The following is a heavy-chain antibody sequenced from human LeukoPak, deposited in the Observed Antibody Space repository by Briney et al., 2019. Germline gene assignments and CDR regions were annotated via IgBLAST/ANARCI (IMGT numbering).Heavy chain of an antibody. CDR3: ARITMVRVVILFHFDY. D-gene: IGHD3-10*01. CDR2: ISAYNGNT. Sequence: ASVKVSCKASGYTFTSYGISWVRQAPGQGLEWMGWISAYNGNTNYAQKLQGRVTMTTDTSTSTAYMELRSLRSDDTAVYYCARITMVRVVILFHFDYWGQGTLVTVSS. J-gene: IGHJ4*02. CDR1: GYTFTSYG. V-gene: IGHV1-18*01.